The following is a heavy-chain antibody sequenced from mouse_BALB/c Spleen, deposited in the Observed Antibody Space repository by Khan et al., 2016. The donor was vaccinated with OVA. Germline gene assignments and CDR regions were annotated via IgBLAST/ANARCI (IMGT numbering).Heavy chain of an antibody. V-gene: IGHV1-4*01. Sequence: VQLQESGAELARPGASVKMSCKASGYTFTSYTIHWIKQRPGQGLEWIGYINPSSGYTNYNQKFKDKATLTADKFSTTAYMQLSSLTSDDSAVYYCARDGAYYRNDGWFAYWGQGTLVTVSA. CDR3: ARDGAYYRNDGWFAY. J-gene: IGHJ3*01. D-gene: IGHD2-14*01. CDR1: GYTFTSYT. CDR2: INPSSGYT.